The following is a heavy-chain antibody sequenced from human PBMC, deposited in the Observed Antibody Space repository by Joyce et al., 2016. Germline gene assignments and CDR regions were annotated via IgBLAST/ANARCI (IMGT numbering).Heavy chain of an antibody. CDR2: ISPHNGNI. CDR3: ARDGTGSGGYWGY. CDR1: GYTFTNYG. V-gene: IGHV1-18*01. D-gene: IGHD3-10*01. Sequence: QVQLVQSGPEVRKPGASVRVSCKTSGYTFTNYGISWVRQAPGQGLEWRGWISPHNGNINFAQKTQGRVTLTTDTSTTTAFMEWRSLGSDDTAVYYCARDGTGSGGYWGYWGQGTLVTVSS. J-gene: IGHJ4*02.